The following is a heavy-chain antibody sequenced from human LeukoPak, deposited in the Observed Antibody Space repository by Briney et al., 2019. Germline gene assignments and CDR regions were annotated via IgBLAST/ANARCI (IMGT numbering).Heavy chain of an antibody. CDR1: GYSFTSYW. Sequence: GESLKISCKGSGYSFTSYWIGWVRQMPGKGLEWMGIIYPGDSDTRYSPSFQGQVTISADKSISTAYLQWSSLKASDTAMYYCARRATYDYDSSGYYYLIDYWGQGTLVTVSS. CDR3: ARRATYDYDSSGYYYLIDY. D-gene: IGHD3-22*01. V-gene: IGHV5-51*01. J-gene: IGHJ4*02. CDR2: IYPGDSDT.